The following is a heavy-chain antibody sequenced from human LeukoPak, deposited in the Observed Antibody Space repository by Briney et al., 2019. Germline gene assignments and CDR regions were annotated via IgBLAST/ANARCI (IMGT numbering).Heavy chain of an antibody. J-gene: IGHJ6*03. V-gene: IGHV1-18*01. CDR1: GYTFTSYG. D-gene: IGHD3-3*01. CDR3: ARDIGSVFSGTIFGVVIIPTYYYMDV. Sequence: GASVKVSCKASGYTFTSYGISWVRQAPGQGLEWMGWISAYNGDTNYAQKFQGRLTMTTDTSTSTAYMELRSLRSDDTAVYYCARDIGSVFSGTIFGVVIIPTYYYMDVWGKGTTVTVSS. CDR2: ISAYNGDT.